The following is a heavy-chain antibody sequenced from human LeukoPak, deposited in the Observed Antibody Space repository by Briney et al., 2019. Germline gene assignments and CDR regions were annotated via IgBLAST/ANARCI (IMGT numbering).Heavy chain of an antibody. CDR2: ISWNSGSI. Sequence: PGRSLRLSCAASGFTFDDYAMHWVRQAPGKGLEWVSGISWNSGSIGYADSVKGRFTISRDNAKNSLYLQMNSLRAEDTALYYCAKDMGYCSSTSCNDAFDIWGRGTMVTASS. V-gene: IGHV3-9*01. J-gene: IGHJ3*02. CDR3: AKDMGYCSSTSCNDAFDI. D-gene: IGHD2-2*01. CDR1: GFTFDDYA.